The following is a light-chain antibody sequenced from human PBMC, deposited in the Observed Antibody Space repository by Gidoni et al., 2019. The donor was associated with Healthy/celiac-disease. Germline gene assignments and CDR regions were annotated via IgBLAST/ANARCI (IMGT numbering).Light chain of an antibody. J-gene: IGKJ4*01. V-gene: IGKV1-33*01. CDR2: DAS. CDR1: QDISNY. CDR3: QQYDNLPALT. Sequence: DIKMTQSPSSLSASVGDRVTITCQASQDISNYLNWYQQKPGKAPKLLIYDASNLETGVPSRFSGSGSGTDFTFTISSLQPEDIATYYCQQYDNLPALTFGGXTKVEIK.